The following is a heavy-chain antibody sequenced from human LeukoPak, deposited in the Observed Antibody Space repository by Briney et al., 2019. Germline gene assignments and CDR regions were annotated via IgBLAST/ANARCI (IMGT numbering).Heavy chain of an antibody. CDR3: AKGERAYCSSTTCYAVY. CDR1: GFTFSSYG. J-gene: IGHJ4*02. CDR2: IRNDGSNK. V-gene: IGHV3-30*02. D-gene: IGHD2-2*01. Sequence: GGSLRLSCAASGFTFSSYGMDWVRQAPGKGLEWVSFIRNDGSNKYYADSVKGRFTISRDNSKNTLDLQMNSLRAEDTAVYYCAKGERAYCSSTTCYAVYWGQGTLVTVSS.